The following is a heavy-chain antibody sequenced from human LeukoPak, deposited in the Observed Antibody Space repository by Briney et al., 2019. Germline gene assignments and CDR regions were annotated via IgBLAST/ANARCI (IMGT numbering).Heavy chain of an antibody. CDR3: ARGRYLTTLGGAAAGFLDY. V-gene: IGHV4-34*01. Sequence: SETLSLTCGVYGGSISGYYWNWIRQSPGKGLEWIGEINHSGSTNYNPSLKSRVTMSVDTSQKQFSLRLTSVTAADTAVYYCARGRYLTTLGGAAAGFLDYWGQGTLVTVSS. CDR2: INHSGST. D-gene: IGHD6-13*01. J-gene: IGHJ4*02. CDR1: GGSISGYY.